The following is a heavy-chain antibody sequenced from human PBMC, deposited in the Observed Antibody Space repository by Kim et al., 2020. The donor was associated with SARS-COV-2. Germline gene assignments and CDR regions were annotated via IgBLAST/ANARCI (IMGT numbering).Heavy chain of an antibody. CDR2: IYYSGST. D-gene: IGHD5-18*01. CDR3: ARGGNTAMVTFDY. Sequence: SETLSLTCTVSGGSISSGGYYWSWIRQHPGKGLEWIGYIYYSGSTYYNPSLKSRVTISVDTSKNQFSLKLSSVTAADTAVYYCARGGNTAMVTFDYWGQGTLVTVSS. V-gene: IGHV4-31*03. J-gene: IGHJ4*02. CDR1: GGSISSGGYY.